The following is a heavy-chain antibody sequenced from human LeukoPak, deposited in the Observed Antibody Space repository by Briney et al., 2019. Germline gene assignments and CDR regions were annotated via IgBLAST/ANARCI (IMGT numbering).Heavy chain of an antibody. CDR3: ARTRITMIVGLASRFDY. J-gene: IGHJ4*02. D-gene: IGHD3-22*01. V-gene: IGHV3-7*01. CDR1: GFTFSSYW. Sequence: GGSLRLSCAASGFTFSSYWMSWVRQAPGKGLEWVANIKQDGSEKYYVDSVKGRFTIPRDNAKNSLYLQMNSLRAEDTAVYYCARTRITMIVGLASRFDYWGQGTLVTVSS. CDR2: IKQDGSEK.